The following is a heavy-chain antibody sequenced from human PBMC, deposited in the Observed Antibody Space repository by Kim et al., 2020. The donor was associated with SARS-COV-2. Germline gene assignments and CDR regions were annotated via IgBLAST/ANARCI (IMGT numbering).Heavy chain of an antibody. J-gene: IGHJ4*02. CDR3: AREGVTTENDY. Sequence: ASVKVSCKASGYTLTSYYMHWVRQAPGQGLEWMGIINPSGGSTSYAQKFQGRVTMTRDTSTSTVYMELSNLRSEDTAVYYCAREGVTTENDYWGQGTLVTVSS. CDR1: GYTLTSYY. CDR2: INPSGGST. D-gene: IGHD4-17*01. V-gene: IGHV1-46*01.